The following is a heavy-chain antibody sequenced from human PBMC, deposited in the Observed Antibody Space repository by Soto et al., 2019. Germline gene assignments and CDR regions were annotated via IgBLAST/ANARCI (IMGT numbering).Heavy chain of an antibody. J-gene: IGHJ4*02. Sequence: VWSLRISCAASGLTFSNAWMSGVRQAPGKGLEWVGRIKSKTDGGTTDYAAPVKGRFTISRDDSKNTLYLQMNSLKTEDTAVYYCTTDARHGDYFEYWGQGTLVTVSS. CDR1: GLTFSNAW. V-gene: IGHV3-15*01. CDR2: IKSKTDGGTT. CDR3: TTDARHGDYFEY. D-gene: IGHD4-17*01.